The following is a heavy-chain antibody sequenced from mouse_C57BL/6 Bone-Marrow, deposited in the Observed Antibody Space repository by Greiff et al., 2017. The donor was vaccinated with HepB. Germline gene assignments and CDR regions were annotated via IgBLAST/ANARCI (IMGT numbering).Heavy chain of an antibody. J-gene: IGHJ2*01. Sequence: QVQLQQSGAELVRPGPSVKMSCKASGYTFTNYWIGWAKQRPGHGLEWIGDIYPGGGYTNYNEKSKGKATLTADKSSSTAYMQFSSLTSEDSAIYYCARRSPYYYGSSYGYWGQGTTLTVSS. CDR2: IYPGGGYT. CDR3: ARRSPYYYGSSYGY. D-gene: IGHD1-1*01. V-gene: IGHV1-63*01. CDR1: GYTFTNYW.